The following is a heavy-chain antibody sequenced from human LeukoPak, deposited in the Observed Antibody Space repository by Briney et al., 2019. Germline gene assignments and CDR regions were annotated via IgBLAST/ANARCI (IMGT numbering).Heavy chain of an antibody. CDR3: ARDLGGGPTDY. CDR1: GGTFSSYA. V-gene: IGHV1-69*05. Sequence: SSVKVSCKASGGTFSSYAISWVRQAPGQGLECMGRIIPIFGTANYAQKFQGRVTITTDESTSTAYMELGSLRSGATAVYYCARDLGGGPTDYWGQGTLVTVSS. D-gene: IGHD2-15*01. CDR2: IIPIFGTA. J-gene: IGHJ4*02.